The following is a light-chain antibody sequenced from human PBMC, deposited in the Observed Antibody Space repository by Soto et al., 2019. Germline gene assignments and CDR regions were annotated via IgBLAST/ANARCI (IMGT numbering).Light chain of an antibody. V-gene: IGKV3-15*01. J-gene: IGKJ2*01. CDR1: QSVSRN. Sequence: EIVMTQSPATLSVSPGERATLSCRASQSVSRNLAWYQQKPGQAPRLLIYAASTRATRIPARFSGSGSGTEFTLTISSLQSEDFAVYYCQQYNNWPYTFGQGTKLEIK. CDR2: AAS. CDR3: QQYNNWPYT.